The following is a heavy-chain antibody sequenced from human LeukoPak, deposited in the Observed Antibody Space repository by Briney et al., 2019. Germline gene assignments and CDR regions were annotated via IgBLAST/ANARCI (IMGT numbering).Heavy chain of an antibody. CDR2: ISSSSSTI. J-gene: IGHJ4*02. D-gene: IGHD3-22*01. CDR1: GFTFSSYS. V-gene: IGHV3-48*01. CDR3: AKDPYYYDSSGPTGFDY. Sequence: GGSLRLSCAASGFTFSSYSMNWVRQAPGKGLEWVSYISSSSSTIYYADSVKGRFTISRDNAKNSLYLQMNSLRAEDTAVYYCAKDPYYYDSSGPTGFDYWGQGTLVTVSS.